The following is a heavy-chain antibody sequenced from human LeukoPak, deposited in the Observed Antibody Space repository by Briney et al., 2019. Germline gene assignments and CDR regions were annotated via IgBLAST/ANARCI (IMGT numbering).Heavy chain of an antibody. CDR1: GGSISDNY. V-gene: IGHV4-59*08. CDR2: AYYSGHT. J-gene: IGHJ4*02. CDR3: ARHPFATPFDY. D-gene: IGHD2-15*01. Sequence: SETLSLTCTVSGGSISDNYWSWIRQPPGKGLEWIGYAYYSGHTNYNSSLKSRVTMSLDTSKSQFSLRLSSVTTADTAVYFCARHPFATPFDYWGPGALVTVSS.